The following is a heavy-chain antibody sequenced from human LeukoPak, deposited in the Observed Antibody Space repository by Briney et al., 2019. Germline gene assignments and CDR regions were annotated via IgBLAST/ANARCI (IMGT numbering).Heavy chain of an antibody. Sequence: GGSLRLSCAASGFTVSSNYMSWVRQAPGKGLEWVSVIYSGGSTYYADSVKGRFTISRDNSKNTLYLQMNSLRAEDTAVYYCASHDDYPRWYGMDVWGQGTTVTVSS. CDR3: ASHDDYPRWYGMDV. D-gene: IGHD4-17*01. J-gene: IGHJ6*02. V-gene: IGHV3-53*01. CDR2: IYSGGST. CDR1: GFTVSSNY.